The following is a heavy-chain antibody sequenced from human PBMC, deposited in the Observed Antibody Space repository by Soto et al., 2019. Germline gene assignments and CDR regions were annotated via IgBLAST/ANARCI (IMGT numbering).Heavy chain of an antibody. Sequence: SETLSLTCTVSGGSISSYYWSWIRQPPGKGLEWIGYIYYSGSTNYNPSLKSRVTISVDTSKNQFSLKLSSVTAADTAVYYCARGGCSGGSRYFAPNYWGQGTLVTVSS. J-gene: IGHJ4*02. CDR3: ARGGCSGGSRYFAPNY. V-gene: IGHV4-59*01. D-gene: IGHD2-15*01. CDR1: GGSISSYY. CDR2: IYYSGST.